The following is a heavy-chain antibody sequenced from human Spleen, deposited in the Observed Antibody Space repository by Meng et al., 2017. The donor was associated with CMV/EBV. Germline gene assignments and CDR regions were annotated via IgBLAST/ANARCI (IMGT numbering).Heavy chain of an antibody. CDR3: ATDRYSYGPFDY. J-gene: IGHJ4*02. D-gene: IGHD5-18*01. CDR2: IRYDGSSK. CDR1: GFTFSSYG. V-gene: IGHV3-30*02. Sequence: GESLKISCAASGFTFSSYGMHWVRQAPGKGLEWVSFIRYDGSSKYYADSVKGRFTISRDNSKNTLYLHMNFLRAEDTAVYYCATDRYSYGPFDYWGQGTLVTVSS.